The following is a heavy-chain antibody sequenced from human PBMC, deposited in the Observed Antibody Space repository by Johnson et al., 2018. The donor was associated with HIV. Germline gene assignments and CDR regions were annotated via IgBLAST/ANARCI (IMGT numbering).Heavy chain of an antibody. CDR2: IYSGGST. Sequence: VQLVESGGGLVQPGGSLRLSCAASGFTVSSNYMSWVRQAPGKGLEWVSVIYSGGSTYYADSVKGRFTISRDNSKNTLYLQMNSLRAEDTAVYYCAREGSIAARPVEHAFDSWGQGTMVTVSS. CDR3: AREGSIAARPVEHAFDS. J-gene: IGHJ3*02. V-gene: IGHV3-66*02. D-gene: IGHD6-6*01. CDR1: GFTVSSNY.